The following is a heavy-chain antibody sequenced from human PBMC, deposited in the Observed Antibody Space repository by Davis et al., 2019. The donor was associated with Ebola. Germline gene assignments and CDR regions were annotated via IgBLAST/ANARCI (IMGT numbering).Heavy chain of an antibody. V-gene: IGHV4-59*08. D-gene: IGHD5-18*01. J-gene: IGHJ3*02. Sequence: SELSLTCTVSGGSISSYYWSWIRQPPGKGLEWIGYIYSSGSTNYNPSLKSRVTTSVDTSKNQFSLKLSSVTAADTAVYFCARHVDTTLADAFDIWGQGTKVTVSS. CDR3: ARHVDTTLADAFDI. CDR2: IYSSGST. CDR1: GGSISSYY.